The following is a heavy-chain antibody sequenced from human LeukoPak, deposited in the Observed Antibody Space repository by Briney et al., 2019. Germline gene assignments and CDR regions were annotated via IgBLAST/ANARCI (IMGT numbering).Heavy chain of an antibody. D-gene: IGHD3-22*01. Sequence: SETLSLTCTVSGGSISSYYWSWIRQPAGKGLEWIGRIYTSGSTNYNPSLKSRVTMSVDTSKNQFSLKLSSVTAADTAVYYCASFYYDSSGYPLDPWGQGTLVTVSS. V-gene: IGHV4-4*07. CDR2: IYTSGST. J-gene: IGHJ5*02. CDR1: GGSISSYY. CDR3: ASFYYDSSGYPLDP.